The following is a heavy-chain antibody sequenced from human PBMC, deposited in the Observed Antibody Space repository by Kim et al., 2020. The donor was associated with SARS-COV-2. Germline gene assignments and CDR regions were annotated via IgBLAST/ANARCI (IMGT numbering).Heavy chain of an antibody. D-gene: IGHD6-6*01. CDR1: GGSISSYY. V-gene: IGHV4-59*13. CDR2: IYYSGST. J-gene: IGHJ5*02. Sequence: SETLSLTCTVSGGSISSYYWSWIRQPPGKGLEWIGYIYYSGSTNYNPSLKSRVTISVDTSKNQFSLKLSSVTAADTAVYYCARVPVSSSTNWFDPWGQGTLVTVSS. CDR3: ARVPVSSSTNWFDP.